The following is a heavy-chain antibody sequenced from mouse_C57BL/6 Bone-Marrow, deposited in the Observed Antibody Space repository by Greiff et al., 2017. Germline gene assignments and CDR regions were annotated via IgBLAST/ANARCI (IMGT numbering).Heavy chain of an antibody. CDR1: GFSFNTYA. Sequence: EVNVVESGGGLVQPKGSLKLSCAASGFSFNTYAMNWVRQAPGKGLEWVARIRSKSNNYATYYADSVKDRFTISRDDSESMLYLQMNNLKTEDTAMYYCVRQGRAMDYWGQGTSVTVSS. CDR3: VRQGRAMDY. J-gene: IGHJ4*01. V-gene: IGHV10-1*01. CDR2: IRSKSNNYAT. D-gene: IGHD3-3*01.